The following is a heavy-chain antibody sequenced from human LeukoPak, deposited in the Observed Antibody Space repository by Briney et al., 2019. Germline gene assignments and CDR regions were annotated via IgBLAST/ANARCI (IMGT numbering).Heavy chain of an antibody. CDR1: GYSISSGYY. Sequence: SETLSLTCTVSGYSISSGYYWGWIRQPPGKGLEWIGSIYHSGSTYYNPSLKSRLTISLDTSQNQFSLKLSSVTAADTAVYYCARVGTGTTRRAFDIWGQGTMVTVSS. CDR2: IYHSGST. D-gene: IGHD1-1*01. V-gene: IGHV4-38-2*02. CDR3: ARVGTGTTRRAFDI. J-gene: IGHJ3*02.